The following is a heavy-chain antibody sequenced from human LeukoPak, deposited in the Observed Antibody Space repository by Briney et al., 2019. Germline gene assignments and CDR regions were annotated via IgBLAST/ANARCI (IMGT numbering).Heavy chain of an antibody. J-gene: IGHJ6*02. CDR2: IYYSGST. D-gene: IGHD6-19*01. Sequence: PSETLSLTCTVSGGSISSYYWSWIRQPSGKGLEWIGYIYYSGSTNYNPSLKSRVTISVDTSKNQFSLKLSSVTAADTAVYYCARTAGYSSGWYGDYYGMDVWGQGTTVTVSS. CDR1: GGSISSYY. CDR3: ARTAGYSSGWYGDYYGMDV. V-gene: IGHV4-59*08.